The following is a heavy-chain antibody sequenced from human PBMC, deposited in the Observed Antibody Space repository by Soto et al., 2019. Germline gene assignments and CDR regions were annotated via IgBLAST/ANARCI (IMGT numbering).Heavy chain of an antibody. V-gene: IGHV3-21*01. Sequence: EVQLVESGGGLVKPGGSLRLSCAASGFTFSSYSMNWVRQAPGKGLEWVSSISSSSSYIYYADSVKGRFTISRDNAKNYLYLQRNSLRAEDTAVYYCARDQPGYSYGYGLGYWGQGTLVTVSS. CDR1: GFTFSSYS. CDR3: ARDQPGYSYGYGLGY. CDR2: ISSSSSYI. D-gene: IGHD5-18*01. J-gene: IGHJ4*02.